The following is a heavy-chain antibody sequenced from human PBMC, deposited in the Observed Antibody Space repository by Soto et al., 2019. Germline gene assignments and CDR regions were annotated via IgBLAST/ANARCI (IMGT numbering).Heavy chain of an antibody. CDR2: IYVTGAV. CDR1: GGSFSGYY. V-gene: IGHV4-34*09. Sequence: SETLSLTCAVYGGSFSGYYWSWIRQPPGKGLEWIGHIYVTGAVDYNPSLRDRITISQDTSERQFSLNLRLVTAADTAVYYCARLRIATNNYKWFDPWGQGTLVTVSS. CDR3: ARLRIATNNYKWFDP. J-gene: IGHJ5*02. D-gene: IGHD2-21*01.